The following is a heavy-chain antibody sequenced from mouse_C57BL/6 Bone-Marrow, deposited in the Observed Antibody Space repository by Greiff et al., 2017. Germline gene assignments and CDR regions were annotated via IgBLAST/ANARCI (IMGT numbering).Heavy chain of an antibody. CDR3: ARSRGAWFAY. D-gene: IGHD3-3*01. CDR1: GYTFTSYW. V-gene: IGHV1-52*01. CDR2: IDPSDSET. Sequence: VQLQQSGAELVRPGSSVKLSCKASGYTFTSYWMHWVKQRPIQGLEWIGNIDPSDSETHYNQKFKDKATLTVDTSSSTAYMQLSSLTSEDSAVYYCARSRGAWFAYWGQGTLVTVSA. J-gene: IGHJ3*01.